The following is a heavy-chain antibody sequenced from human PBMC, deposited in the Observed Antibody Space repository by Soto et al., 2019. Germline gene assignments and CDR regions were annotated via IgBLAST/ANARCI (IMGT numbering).Heavy chain of an antibody. CDR2: IWYDGSNK. CDR1: GFTFSSYG. CDR3: ARDAVYYDSSGYYPDY. Sequence: QVQLVESGGGVVQPGRSLRLSCAASGFTFSSYGMHWVRQAPGKGLEWVAVIWYDGSNKYYADFVKGRFTISRDNSKNTLYLQMNSLRAEDTAVYYCARDAVYYDSSGYYPDYWGQGTLVTVSS. J-gene: IGHJ4*02. D-gene: IGHD3-22*01. V-gene: IGHV3-33*01.